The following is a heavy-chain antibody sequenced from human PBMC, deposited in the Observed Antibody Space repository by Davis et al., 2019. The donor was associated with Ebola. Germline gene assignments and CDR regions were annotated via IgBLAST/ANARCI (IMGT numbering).Heavy chain of an antibody. CDR2: IYYSGST. CDR1: GGSFSGYY. CDR3: ARVLPSDGMDV. Sequence: MPSETLSLTCAVYGGSFSGYYWSWIRQPPGKGLEWIGYIYYSGSTYYNPSLKSRVTISVDTSKSQFSLKLSSVTAADTAVYYCARVLPSDGMDVWGQGTTVTVSS. J-gene: IGHJ6*02. D-gene: IGHD6-6*01. V-gene: IGHV4-34*01.